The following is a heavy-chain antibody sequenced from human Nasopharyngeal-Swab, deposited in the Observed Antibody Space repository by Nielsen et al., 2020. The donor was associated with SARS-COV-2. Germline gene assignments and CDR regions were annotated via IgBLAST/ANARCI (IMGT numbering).Heavy chain of an antibody. D-gene: IGHD3-22*01. CDR3: ARPQSHYYDSSGYYYEVHYYGIDV. CDR2: ISYDGSNK. J-gene: IGHJ6*02. Sequence: GGSLRLSCAASGFTFSSYAMHWVRQAPGKGLEWVAVISYDGSNKYYADSVKGRFTISRDNSKNTLYLQMNSLRAEDTAVYYCARPQSHYYDSSGYYYEVHYYGIDVWGQGTTVTVSS. V-gene: IGHV3-30*04. CDR1: GFTFSSYA.